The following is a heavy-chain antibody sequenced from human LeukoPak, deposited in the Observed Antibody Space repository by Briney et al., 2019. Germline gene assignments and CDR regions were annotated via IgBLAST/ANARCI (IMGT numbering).Heavy chain of an antibody. D-gene: IGHD3-10*01. CDR2: IYYSGST. Sequence: SETLSLTCTVSGGSISSYYWSWIRQPPGKGLEWIGYIYYSGSTNYNPSLKSRVTISVDTSKNQFSLKLSSVTAADTAVYYCARDHGSRGLYYWGQGTLVTVSS. CDR1: GGSISSYY. CDR3: ARDHGSRGLYY. J-gene: IGHJ4*02. V-gene: IGHV4-59*01.